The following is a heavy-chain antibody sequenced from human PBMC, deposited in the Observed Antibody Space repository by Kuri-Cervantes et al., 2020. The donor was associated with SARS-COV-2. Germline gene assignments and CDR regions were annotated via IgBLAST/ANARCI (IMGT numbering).Heavy chain of an antibody. CDR1: GGSISSSSYY. J-gene: IGHJ4*02. CDR2: IYYSGTT. V-gene: IGHV4-39*07. CDR3: ARGRNYDFWSGYFHFDY. Sequence: SETLSLTCTVSGGSISSSSYYWGWTRQPPGKGLEWIGSIYYSGTTYYNPSLKSRVTISVDTSKNQFSLKLSSVTAADTAVYYCARGRNYDFWSGYFHFDYWGQGTLVTVSS. D-gene: IGHD3-3*01.